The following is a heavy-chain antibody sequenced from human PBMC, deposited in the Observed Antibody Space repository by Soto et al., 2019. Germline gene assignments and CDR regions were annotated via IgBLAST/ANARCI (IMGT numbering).Heavy chain of an antibody. D-gene: IGHD3-22*01. J-gene: IGHJ6*02. CDR3: ARHSSGSYYYYYYGMDV. Sequence: SETLSLTCAVSGGSISSGGYSWSWIRQPPGKGLEWIGYIYHSGSTYYNPSLKSRVTISVDRSKNQFSLKLSSVTAADTAVYYCARHSSGSYYYYYYGMDVWGQGTTVTVSS. V-gene: IGHV4-30-2*01. CDR1: GGSISSGGYS. CDR2: IYHSGST.